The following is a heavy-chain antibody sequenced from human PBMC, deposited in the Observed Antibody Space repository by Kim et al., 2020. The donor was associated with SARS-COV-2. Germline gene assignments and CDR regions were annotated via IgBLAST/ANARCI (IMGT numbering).Heavy chain of an antibody. CDR1: GGSFSGYY. D-gene: IGHD2-15*01. CDR2: INHSGST. Sequence: SETLSLTCAVYGGSFSGYYWSWIRQPPGKGLEWIGEINHSGSTNYNPSLKSRVTISVDTSKNQFSLKLSSVTAADTAVYYCARGGYCSGGSCHYYYGMDVWGQGTTVTVSS. J-gene: IGHJ6*02. V-gene: IGHV4-34*01. CDR3: ARGGYCSGGSCHYYYGMDV.